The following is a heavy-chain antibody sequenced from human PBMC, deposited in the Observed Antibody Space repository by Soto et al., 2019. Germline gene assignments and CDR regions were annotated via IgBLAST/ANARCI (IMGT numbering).Heavy chain of an antibody. CDR3: ARVHVMSVAGSTFGY. V-gene: IGHV4-38-2*01. Sequence: TLPRPCPVSGYSDSSGSYWACIRQPPGKRPEWIASIYRGDTTFYKPSLKSRSTISVDTSNILFSLQLPSVTAADTAVYYCARVHVMSVAGSTFGYWGHGTLVTVCS. CDR1: GYSDSSGSY. CDR2: IYRGDTT. J-gene: IGHJ4*01. D-gene: IGHD6-19*01.